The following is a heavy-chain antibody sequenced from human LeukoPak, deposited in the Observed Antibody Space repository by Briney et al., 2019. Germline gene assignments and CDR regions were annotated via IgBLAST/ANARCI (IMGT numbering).Heavy chain of an antibody. CDR2: INPNSGDK. D-gene: IGHD6-19*01. J-gene: IGHJ4*02. Sequence: ASVKVSCKASGYTFIGHYMNWVRQAPGQGLEWMGWINPNSGDKKYAQKFQGRVTMTRNTSINTAYMELSNLRSEDTAVYYCATISSGWHSDEYWGQGTLVTVSS. CDR3: ATISSGWHSDEY. CDR1: GYTFIGHY. V-gene: IGHV1-8*01.